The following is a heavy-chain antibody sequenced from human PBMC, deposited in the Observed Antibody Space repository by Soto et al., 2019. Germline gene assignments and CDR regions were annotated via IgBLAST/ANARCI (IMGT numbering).Heavy chain of an antibody. V-gene: IGHV1-69*13. CDR3: ARDVSLNYYDNTYFYYGMDV. J-gene: IGHJ6*02. D-gene: IGHD3-22*01. CDR1: GGAFSSNA. Sequence: SVKVSCKASGGAFSSNAISCVRQAPGQCLEWMGGINPFFKGTKYAQRFQGRVTITADDSTSTAYMDLTSLTYEDTAVYYCARDVSLNYYDNTYFYYGMDVWGQGTTVTVSS. CDR2: INPFFKGT.